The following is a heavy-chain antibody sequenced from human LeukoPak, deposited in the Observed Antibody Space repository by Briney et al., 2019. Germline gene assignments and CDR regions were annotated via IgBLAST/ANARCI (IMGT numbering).Heavy chain of an antibody. D-gene: IGHD5-18*01. CDR1: GGSISSSSYY. Sequence: SETLSLTCTVSGGSISSSSYYWGWIRRPPGKGLEWIGSIYYSGSTYYNPSLKSRVTISVDTSKNQFSLKLSSVTAADTAVYYCARTYSYGQYFDYWGQGTLVTVSS. CDR2: IYYSGST. J-gene: IGHJ4*02. V-gene: IGHV4-39*07. CDR3: ARTYSYGQYFDY.